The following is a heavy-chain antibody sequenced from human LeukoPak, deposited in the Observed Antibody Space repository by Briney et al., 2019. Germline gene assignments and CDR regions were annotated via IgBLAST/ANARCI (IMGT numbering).Heavy chain of an antibody. Sequence: SETLSLTCAVYGGSFSGYYWSWIRQPPGKGLEWIGEINHSGSTNHNPSLKGRVTISVDTSKNQFSLKLSSVTAADTAVYYCAMTGARIAVAAWGQGTLVTVSS. D-gene: IGHD6-19*01. CDR1: GGSFSGYY. J-gene: IGHJ5*02. CDR2: INHSGST. V-gene: IGHV4-34*01. CDR3: AMTGARIAVAA.